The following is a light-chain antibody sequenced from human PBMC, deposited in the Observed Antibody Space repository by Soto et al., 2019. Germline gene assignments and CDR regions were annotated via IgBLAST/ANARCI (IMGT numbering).Light chain of an antibody. J-gene: IGKJ5*01. CDR2: GAS. CDR3: QEYGRSLIT. V-gene: IGKV3-20*01. Sequence: NMLKKSPATLSLTPGERATLSCRASQSVSSSYLAWYQQKPGQAPRLLIYGASSRATGIPDRFSGSGSGTDVARTISRLELEDFAVYRCQEYGRSLITYGQGTRLENK. CDR1: QSVSSSY.